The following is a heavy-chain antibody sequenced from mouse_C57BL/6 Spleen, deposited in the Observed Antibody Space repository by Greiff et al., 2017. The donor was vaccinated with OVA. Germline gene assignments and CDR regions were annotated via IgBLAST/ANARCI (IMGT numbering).Heavy chain of an antibody. D-gene: IGHD1-1*01. CDR1: GYTFTGYW. CDR2: ILPGSGST. J-gene: IGHJ2*01. CDR3: ARSFITTVVATDYFDY. Sequence: VKLQESGAELMKPGASVKLSCKATGYTFTGYWIEWVKQRPGHGLEWIGEILPGSGSTNYNEKFKGKATFTADTSSNTAYMQLSSLTTEDSAIYYCARSFITTVVATDYFDYWGQGTTLTVSS. V-gene: IGHV1-9*01.